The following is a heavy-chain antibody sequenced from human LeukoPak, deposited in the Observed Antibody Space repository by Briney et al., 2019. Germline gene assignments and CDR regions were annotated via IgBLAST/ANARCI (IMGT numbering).Heavy chain of an antibody. CDR2: ISSNGGST. Sequence: GGSLRLSCAASGFTFSSYAMHWVRQAPGKGLEYVSAISSNGGSTYYANSVKGRFTISRDNSKNTLYLQMGSLRAEDMAVYYCARDSLGISGYSSSWFDYWGQGTLVTVSS. CDR1: GFTFSSYA. D-gene: IGHD6-6*01. V-gene: IGHV3-64*01. J-gene: IGHJ4*02. CDR3: ARDSLGISGYSSSWFDY.